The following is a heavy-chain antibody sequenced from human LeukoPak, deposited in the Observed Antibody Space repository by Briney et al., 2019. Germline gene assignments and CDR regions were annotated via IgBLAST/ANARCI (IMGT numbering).Heavy chain of an antibody. D-gene: IGHD3-3*01. CDR3: ARVRIKRILEWSAHDYHYYYMDV. CDR1: GGTFSSYA. J-gene: IGHJ6*03. Sequence: SVKVSCKASGGTFSSYAISWVRQAPGRGLEWMGGIIPLFGTANYAQKFQGRVTITADESTSTAYMELSSLRSEDTAVYYCARVRIKRILEWSAHDYHYYYMDVWGKGTTVTVSS. CDR2: IIPLFGTA. V-gene: IGHV1-69*01.